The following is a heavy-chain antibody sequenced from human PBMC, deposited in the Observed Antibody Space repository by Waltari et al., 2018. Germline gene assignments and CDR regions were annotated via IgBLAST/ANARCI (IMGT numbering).Heavy chain of an antibody. D-gene: IGHD2-2*01. V-gene: IGHV1-2*06. CDR1: GYPLPSYY. Sequence: QVQLVQSGAEVKKPGASVKVSCTASGYPLPSYYLPWVRQAPGQGLEWMGRINTNSGDTNDARKFQDRVTMTRDTSVNTAYMVVGRLTSDDTAVYFCARESAFSTSWYPGFDPWGQGTLVTVAS. J-gene: IGHJ5*02. CDR2: INTNSGDT. CDR3: ARESAFSTSWYPGFDP.